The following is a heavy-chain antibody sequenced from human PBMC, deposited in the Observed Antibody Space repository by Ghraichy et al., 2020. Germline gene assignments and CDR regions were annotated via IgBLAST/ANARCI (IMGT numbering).Heavy chain of an antibody. CDR3: AKDRTMSTDAFDI. V-gene: IGHV3-9*01. CDR1: GFTFDDYA. Sequence: SLNISCAASGFTFDDYAMHWVRQAPGKGLEWVSGISWNSGSIGYADSVKGRFTISRDNAKNSLYLQMNSLRAEDTALYYCAKDRTMSTDAFDIWGQGTMVTVSS. D-gene: IGHD3-10*02. CDR2: ISWNSGSI. J-gene: IGHJ3*02.